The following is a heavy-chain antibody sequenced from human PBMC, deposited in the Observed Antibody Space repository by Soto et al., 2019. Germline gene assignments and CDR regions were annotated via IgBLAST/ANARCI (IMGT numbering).Heavy chain of an antibody. CDR1: GGTFSNHA. CDR3: ARAGSSGYYLDY. CDR2: IIPIFHTT. V-gene: IGHV1-69*13. J-gene: IGHJ4*02. Sequence: ASVKVSCKASGGTFSNHALSWVRQAPGQGLEWMGVIIPIFHTTDYAQKFQGRVTITADESTSTAYMELSSLRSEDTAVYYCARAGSSGYYLDYWGQGTLVTVSS. D-gene: IGHD3-22*01.